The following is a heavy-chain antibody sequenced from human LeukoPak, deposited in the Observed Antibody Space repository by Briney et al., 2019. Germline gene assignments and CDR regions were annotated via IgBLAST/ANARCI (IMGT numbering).Heavy chain of an antibody. J-gene: IGHJ4*02. CDR2: MNPNSGNT. CDR3: ARGQRRQLVVY. V-gene: IGHV1-8*01. CDR1: GYSFTSYD. Sequence: ASVKVSCKASGYSFTSYDINWVRQATGQGVEWMGWMNPNSGNTGYAQKFQGRVTMTRNTSISTAYMELSSLRSEDTAVYYCARGQRRQLVVYWGQGTLVTVSS. D-gene: IGHD6-13*01.